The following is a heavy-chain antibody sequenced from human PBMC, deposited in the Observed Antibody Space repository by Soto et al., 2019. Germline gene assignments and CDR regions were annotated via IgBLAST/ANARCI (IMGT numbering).Heavy chain of an antibody. V-gene: IGHV3-30*18. Sequence: GGSLRLSCAASGFTFSAFGMHWVRQAPGKGLEWVAVIAYDGDKKYYANSVKGRFIISRDNSRNTAHLDMNSLRPEDTAVYYCAKDLDACAWNLGGWFAPWGQGTQVTVSS. CDR3: AKDLDACAWNLGGWFAP. CDR1: GFTFSAFG. CDR2: IAYDGDKK. J-gene: IGHJ5*02. D-gene: IGHD3-16*01.